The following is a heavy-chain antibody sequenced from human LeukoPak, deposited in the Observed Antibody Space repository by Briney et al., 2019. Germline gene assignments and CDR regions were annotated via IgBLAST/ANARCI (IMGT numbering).Heavy chain of an antibody. D-gene: IGHD2-2*01. Sequence: GGSLRLSCAASGFTFSIYAMIWVRQAPGKGLEWVSLIGSGGGGIHYADSVKGRFTISRDNSKNTLYLQMNSLRAEDTAVYYCASHIVVVPAAFDYWGQGTLVTVSS. CDR3: ASHIVVVPAAFDY. J-gene: IGHJ4*02. CDR1: GFTFSIYA. CDR2: IGSGGGGI. V-gene: IGHV3-23*01.